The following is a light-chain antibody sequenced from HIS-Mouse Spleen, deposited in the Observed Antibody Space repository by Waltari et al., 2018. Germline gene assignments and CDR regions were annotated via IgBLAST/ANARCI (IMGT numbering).Light chain of an antibody. Sequence: QSVLTQPPSVSGAPGQRVTITCTGSSSNIGAGSDVTWYQQPPGTSPKLLTYGNSNRPSGVPDRFSGSKSGTSASLAITGLQAEDEADYYCQSYDSSLSAHYVFGTGTKVTVL. CDR3: QSYDSSLSAHYV. CDR1: SSNIGAGSD. J-gene: IGLJ1*01. V-gene: IGLV1-40*01. CDR2: GNS.